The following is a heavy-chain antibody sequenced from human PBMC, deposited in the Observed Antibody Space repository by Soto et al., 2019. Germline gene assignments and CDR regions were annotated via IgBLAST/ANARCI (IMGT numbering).Heavy chain of an antibody. D-gene: IGHD1-26*01. J-gene: IGHJ4*02. V-gene: IGHV3-53*04. CDR3: ARGGGPDGLEGDY. CDR2: IYSGGST. Sequence: EVQLVESGGGLVQPGGSLRLSCAASGFTVSSNYMSWVRQDPGKGLEWVSVIYSGGSTYYADSVKGRFTISRHNSKNTLYLQMNSLRAEDTAVYYCARGGGPDGLEGDYWGQGTLVTVSS. CDR1: GFTVSSNY.